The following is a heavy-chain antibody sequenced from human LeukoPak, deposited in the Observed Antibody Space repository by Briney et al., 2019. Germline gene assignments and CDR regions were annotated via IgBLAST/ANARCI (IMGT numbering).Heavy chain of an antibody. CDR3: ARDWTFDY. D-gene: IGHD3/OR15-3a*01. CDR1: GFSFDDYA. V-gene: IGHV3-74*01. CDR2: INSDGSST. Sequence: GRSLRLSCAACGFSFDDYAIYWVRQAPGKGLEWVSRINSDGSSTSYAGSVKGRFTISRDNAKDTLYLQMNSLRAEDTAVYYCARDWTFDYWGQGTLVTVSS. J-gene: IGHJ4*02.